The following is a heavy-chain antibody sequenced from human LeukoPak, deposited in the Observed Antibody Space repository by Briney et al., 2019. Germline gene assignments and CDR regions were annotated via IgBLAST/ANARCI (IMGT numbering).Heavy chain of an antibody. CDR3: AKGAYERWQLGFFDY. D-gene: IGHD2-15*01. CDR1: GFTFSSYG. J-gene: IGHJ4*02. CDR2: ISYDGSNK. V-gene: IGHV3-30*18. Sequence: GGSLRLSCAASGFTFSSYGMHWVRQAPGKGLEWVAVISYDGSNKYYADSVKGRFTISRDNSKNTLYLQMNSLRAEDTAVYYCAKGAYERWQLGFFDYWGQGTLVTVSS.